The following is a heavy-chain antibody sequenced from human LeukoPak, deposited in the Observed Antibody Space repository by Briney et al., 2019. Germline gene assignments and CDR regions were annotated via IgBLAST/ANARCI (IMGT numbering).Heavy chain of an antibody. CDR3: ARSSSGLYCSSTSCSPDDAFDI. CDR1: GFTFSSYW. V-gene: IGHV3-7*01. Sequence: GGSLRLSCAASGFTFSSYWMSWVRQAPGKGLEWVANIEQDGSEKYYVDSVKGRFTISRDNAKNSLYLQMNSLRAEDTAVYYCARSSSGLYCSSTSCSPDDAFDIWGQGTMVTVSS. D-gene: IGHD2-2*01. J-gene: IGHJ3*02. CDR2: IEQDGSEK.